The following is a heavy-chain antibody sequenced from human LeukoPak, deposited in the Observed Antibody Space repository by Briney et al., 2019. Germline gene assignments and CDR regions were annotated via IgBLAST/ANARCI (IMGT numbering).Heavy chain of an antibody. J-gene: IGHJ4*02. CDR1: GFTFDDYA. CDR2: ISWNSGSI. V-gene: IGHV3-9*01. D-gene: IGHD3-10*01. CDR3: AKDMVTLWFGLPEI. Sequence: GGSLRLSCAASGFTFDDYAMHWVRQAPGKGLGWVSGISWNSGSIGYADSVKGRFTISRDNAKNSLYLQMNSLRAEDTALYYCAKDMVTLWFGLPEIWGQGTLVTVSS.